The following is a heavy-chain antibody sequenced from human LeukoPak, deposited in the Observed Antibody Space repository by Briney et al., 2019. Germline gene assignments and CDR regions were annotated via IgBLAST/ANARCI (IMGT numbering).Heavy chain of an antibody. Sequence: GGSLRLSCAASGFTFSSYAMSWVRQAPGKGLEWVSAISGSGGSTYYADSVKGRFTISRDNAKNSLYLQMNSLRAEDTAVYYCARDAPLEQWLVRDAFDIWGQGTMVTVSS. CDR2: ISGSGGST. CDR1: GFTFSSYA. V-gene: IGHV3-23*01. D-gene: IGHD6-19*01. CDR3: ARDAPLEQWLVRDAFDI. J-gene: IGHJ3*02.